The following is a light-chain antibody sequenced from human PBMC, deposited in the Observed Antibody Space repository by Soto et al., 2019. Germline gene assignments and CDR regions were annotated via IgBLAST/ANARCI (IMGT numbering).Light chain of an antibody. CDR2: GAS. V-gene: IGKV3-20*01. Sequence: EIVLTQSPGTLSLSPGERGTLSCRASQRVSNTYLAWYQQKPGQAPRLLISGASSRATGIPDRFSGSGSGTDFTLTISRLEPEDFEMYYCPHYGSSSWTFGQGTKVEIK. CDR3: PHYGSSSWT. CDR1: QRVSNTY. J-gene: IGKJ1*01.